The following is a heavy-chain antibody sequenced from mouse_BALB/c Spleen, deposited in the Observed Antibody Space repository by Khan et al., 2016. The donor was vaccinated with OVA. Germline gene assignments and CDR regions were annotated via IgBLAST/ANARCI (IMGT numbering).Heavy chain of an antibody. Sequence: QIQLVQSGPELKKPGETVRISCKASGYTFTTAGIQWVQKMPGKGLKWIGWINTHSGVPKYAEDFKGRFAFSLEISVNTAYLQLTNLKNADTATYFWVRGGGAYYRNDEDAMEYWGQGTSVTVSS. D-gene: IGHD2-10*01. J-gene: IGHJ4*01. V-gene: IGHV9-4*02. CDR1: GYTFTTAG. CDR2: INTHSGVP. CDR3: VRGGGAYYRNDEDAMEY.